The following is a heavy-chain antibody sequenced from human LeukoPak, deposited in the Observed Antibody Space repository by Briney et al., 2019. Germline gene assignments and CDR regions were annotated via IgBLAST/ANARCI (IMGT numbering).Heavy chain of an antibody. Sequence: SETLSLTCAVYGGSFSGYYWSWIRQPPGKGLEWIGEINHSGSTNYNPSLKSRVTISVDTSKNQFSPKLSSVTAADTAVYYCARSYYDFWSGRNDVYWGQGTLVTVSS. J-gene: IGHJ4*02. CDR3: ARSYYDFWSGRNDVY. CDR1: GGSFSGYY. V-gene: IGHV4-34*01. D-gene: IGHD3-3*01. CDR2: INHSGST.